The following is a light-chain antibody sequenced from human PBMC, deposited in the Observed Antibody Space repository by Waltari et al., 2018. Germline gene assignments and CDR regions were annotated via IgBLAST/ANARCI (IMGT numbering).Light chain of an antibody. CDR2: AAS. V-gene: IGKV1D-16*01. J-gene: IGKJ2*03. CDR1: QDISSW. Sequence: DIQMTQSPSSLSASVGDKVTITCHASQDISSWLACYQQKPGKAPKPLIFAASSLQSGVPSRLRGSGSGTDYTLTITGLQPEDFATYYCQHYNDLPYSFGRGTKVEMK. CDR3: QHYNDLPYS.